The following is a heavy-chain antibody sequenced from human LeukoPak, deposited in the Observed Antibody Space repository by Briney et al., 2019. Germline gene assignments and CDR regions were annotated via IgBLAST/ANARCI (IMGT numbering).Heavy chain of an antibody. V-gene: IGHV5-51*01. CDR2: IYPGDSDT. Sequence: GESLKISCKGSGDSFTSYWIGWVRQMPGKGLEWMGIIYPGDSDTRYSPSFQGQVTISADKSISTAYLQWSSLKASDTAMYYCARIAVADNYYYYMDVWGKGTTVSVSS. D-gene: IGHD6-19*01. CDR1: GDSFTSYW. CDR3: ARIAVADNYYYYMDV. J-gene: IGHJ6*03.